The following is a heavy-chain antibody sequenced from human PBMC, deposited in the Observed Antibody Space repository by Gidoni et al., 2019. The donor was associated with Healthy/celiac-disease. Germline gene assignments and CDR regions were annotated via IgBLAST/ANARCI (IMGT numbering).Heavy chain of an antibody. CDR3: APSDVDTAMVTDY. Sequence: QVQLVESGGGLVKPGGSLRLSCAASGFTFSDYYIGWIRQAPGKGLEWVSYISSSGSTIYYADSVKGRFTISRDNAKNSLYLQMNSLRAEDTAVYYCAPSDVDTAMVTDYWGQGTLVTVSS. V-gene: IGHV3-11*01. CDR2: ISSSGSTI. J-gene: IGHJ4*02. CDR1: GFTFSDYY. D-gene: IGHD5-18*01.